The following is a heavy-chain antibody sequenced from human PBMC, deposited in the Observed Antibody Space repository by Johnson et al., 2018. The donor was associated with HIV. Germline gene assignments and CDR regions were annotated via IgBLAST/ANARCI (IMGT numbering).Heavy chain of an antibody. CDR2: MSADGNNK. CDR1: GFTFSSYG. Sequence: QVQLVESGGGVVQPGRSLRLSCAASGFTFSSYGMHWVRQAPGKGLEWVAVMSADGNNKYYADSVKGRFTISRDNSKNTLYIQMNSLRVEDTAVYYCVSVRVGAFDIWGQGAMVTVSS. V-gene: IGHV3-30*03. D-gene: IGHD3-16*01. CDR3: VSVRVGAFDI. J-gene: IGHJ3*02.